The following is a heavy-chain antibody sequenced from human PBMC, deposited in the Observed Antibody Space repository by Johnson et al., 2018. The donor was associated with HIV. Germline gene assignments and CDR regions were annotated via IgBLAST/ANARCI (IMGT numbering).Heavy chain of an antibody. CDR3: ARAPWDYGGGAFDI. Sequence: VQLVESGGGLIQPGGSLRLSCAASGFTFSNAWMSWVRQAPGKGLEWVGRMKSKTDGGTTDYAAPVKGRFTISRDDSKNTLYLQMNSLKTEDTAVYYCARAPWDYGGGAFDIWGQGTMVTVSS. V-gene: IGHV3-15*01. D-gene: IGHD4-23*01. J-gene: IGHJ3*02. CDR2: MKSKTDGGTT. CDR1: GFTFSNAW.